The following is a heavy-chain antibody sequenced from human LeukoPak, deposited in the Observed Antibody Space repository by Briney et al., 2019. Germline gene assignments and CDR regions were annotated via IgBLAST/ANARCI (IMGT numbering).Heavy chain of an antibody. Sequence: GGSLRLSCAASGFTFSTYWMSWVRQATGKGLEWVANTRQDESEIYYVDSVKGRFTSSRDNAKNSLYLQMNSLRAEDTAVYYCARDKIVGATNFDYWGQGTLVTVSS. CDR2: TRQDESEI. V-gene: IGHV3-7*01. CDR3: ARDKIVGATNFDY. CDR1: GFTFSTYW. J-gene: IGHJ4*02. D-gene: IGHD1-26*01.